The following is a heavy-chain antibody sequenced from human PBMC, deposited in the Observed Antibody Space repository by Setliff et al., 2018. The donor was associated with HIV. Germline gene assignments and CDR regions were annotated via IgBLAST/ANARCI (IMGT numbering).Heavy chain of an antibody. CDR1: GGSFSGYY. D-gene: IGHD3-16*02. CDR2: ISGSGSST. CDR3: AKGASLVPRRPHFCYFDY. Sequence: PSETLSLTCAVYGGSFSGYYWSWLRQAPGKGLEWVSGISGSGSSTYYADSVKGRFTISRDNSKNTLYLQMNRLRADDTAIYYCAKGASLVPRRPHFCYFDYWGQGALVTVSS. V-gene: IGHV3-23*01. J-gene: IGHJ4*02.